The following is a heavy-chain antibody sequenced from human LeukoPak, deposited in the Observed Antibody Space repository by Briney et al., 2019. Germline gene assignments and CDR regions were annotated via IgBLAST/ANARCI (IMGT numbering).Heavy chain of an antibody. CDR1: GYTFTGYY. V-gene: IGHV1-24*01. D-gene: IGHD5-12*01. J-gene: IGHJ6*03. CDR3: ATVQGGYDPNYYYYYYMDV. Sequence: ASVKVSCKASGYTFTGYYMHWVRQAPGKGLEWMGGFDPEDGETIYAQKFQGRVTMTEDTSTDTAYMELSSLRSEDTAVYYCATVQGGYDPNYYYYYYMDVWGKGTTVTISS. CDR2: FDPEDGET.